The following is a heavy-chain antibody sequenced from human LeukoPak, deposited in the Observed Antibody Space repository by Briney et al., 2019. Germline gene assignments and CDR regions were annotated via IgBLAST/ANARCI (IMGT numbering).Heavy chain of an antibody. CDR1: GFTFSSYE. CDR2: ISSSGSTI. D-gene: IGHD1-26*01. CDR3: ARVQYSGSYHYFDY. V-gene: IGHV3-48*03. J-gene: IGHJ4*02. Sequence: GGSLRLSCAASGFTFSSYEMNWVRQAPGKGLEWISYISSSGSTIYYADSVKGRFTISRDNAKNSLYLQMNSLRAEDTAVYYCARVQYSGSYHYFDYLGQGTLVTVSS.